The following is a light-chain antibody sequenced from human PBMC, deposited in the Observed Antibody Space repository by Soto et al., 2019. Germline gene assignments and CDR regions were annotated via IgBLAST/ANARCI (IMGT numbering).Light chain of an antibody. CDR2: DAS. CDR3: QQFYSYPLT. J-gene: IGKJ4*01. Sequence: AIRMTQSPSSVSSSTGERVAITCGASQDMGSFLAWYQQKPGKAPKLLIYDASSLQSGVPSRFGGSGSGTDFTLTISSLQSEDFATYYCQQFYSYPLTFGGGTKVDIK. CDR1: QDMGSF. V-gene: IGKV1-8*01.